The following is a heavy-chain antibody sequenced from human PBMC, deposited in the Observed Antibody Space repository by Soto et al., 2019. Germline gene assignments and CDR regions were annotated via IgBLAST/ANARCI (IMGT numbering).Heavy chain of an antibody. V-gene: IGHV4-4*07. CDR3: AREAFSGGVWSFDL. J-gene: IGHJ2*01. D-gene: IGHD2-15*01. CDR1: GGSISNYY. CDR2: IYSTGST. Sequence: QVHLQESGPGLVKPSETLSITCSVSGGSISNYYWSWIRQPAGKRLEWIGRIYSTGSTNYNPSLKSRVTMSLDTSQKPLSLQLTSVTAADTAVSYCAREAFSGGVWSFDLWGRGTLVTVSS.